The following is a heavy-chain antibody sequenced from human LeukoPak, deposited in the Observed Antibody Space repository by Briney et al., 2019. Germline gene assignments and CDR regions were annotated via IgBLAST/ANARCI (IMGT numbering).Heavy chain of an antibody. J-gene: IGHJ4*02. CDR3: ARPQYSGYERPLDY. CDR1: GYIFTDYW. Sequence: GESLKISCKGSGYIFTDYWIGWVRQMPGKGLEWMGIIYPADSDIRYSPSFQGQVTISADKSISTAYLQWSSLKASDTAMYYCARPQYSGYERPLDYWGQGTLVTVSS. D-gene: IGHD5-12*01. V-gene: IGHV5-51*01. CDR2: IYPADSDI.